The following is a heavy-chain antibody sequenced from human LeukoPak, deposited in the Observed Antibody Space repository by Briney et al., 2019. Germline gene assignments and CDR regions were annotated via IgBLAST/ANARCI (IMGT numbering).Heavy chain of an antibody. Sequence: GGSLRLSCAASGLTFSSYGMHWVRQAPGKGLEWVAVIWDDGSNKYYADSVKGRFTISRDNSKNTLYLQMNSLRAEDTAVYYCARESRDCSGGSCYWYYYYYGMDVWGQGTTVTVSS. CDR1: GLTFSSYG. J-gene: IGHJ6*02. V-gene: IGHV3-33*01. D-gene: IGHD2-15*01. CDR3: ARESRDCSGGSCYWYYYYYGMDV. CDR2: IWDDGSNK.